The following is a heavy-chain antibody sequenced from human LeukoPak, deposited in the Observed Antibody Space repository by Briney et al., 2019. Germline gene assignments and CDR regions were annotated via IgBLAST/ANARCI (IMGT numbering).Heavy chain of an antibody. Sequence: GGSLRLSCAASGFTFTHYAMNWVRQAPGKGLEWVSSISDNGLITHYADSVKGRFTISRDNSKNTLYLQMNSLRAEDTAVYYCASRGYSYGHDAFDIWGQGTMVTVSS. CDR1: GFTFTHYA. D-gene: IGHD5-18*01. V-gene: IGHV3-23*01. J-gene: IGHJ3*02. CDR3: ASRGYSYGHDAFDI. CDR2: ISDNGLIT.